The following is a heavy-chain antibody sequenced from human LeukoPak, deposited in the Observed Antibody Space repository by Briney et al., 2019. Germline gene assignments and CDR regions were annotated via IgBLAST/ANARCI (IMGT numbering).Heavy chain of an antibody. CDR1: GFTFSNYA. CDR2: ISGSGGST. J-gene: IGHJ4*02. Sequence: GSLRLSCAASGFTFSNYAMSWVRQAPGKGLEWVSAISGSGGSTYYADSVKGRFTISRDNSKNTLYLQMNSLRAEDTAVYYCAKAGERWELLPCFFDYWGQGTLVTVSS. V-gene: IGHV3-23*01. CDR3: AKAGERWELLPCFFDY. D-gene: IGHD1-26*01.